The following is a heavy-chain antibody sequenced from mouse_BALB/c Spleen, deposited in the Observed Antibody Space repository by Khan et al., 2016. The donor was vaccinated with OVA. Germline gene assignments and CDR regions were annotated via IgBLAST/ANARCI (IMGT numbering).Heavy chain of an antibody. D-gene: IGHD2-4*01. Sequence: QVTLKESGPGILQSSQTLSLTCSLSGFSLSTSGMGVSWIRQPSGRGLEWLAHIYWDDDKRYNPSLKSRLTISKDTSSNQVFLKITSVDTADTATYYCARKITTYYYAMDYWGQGTSVTVSS. CDR2: IYWDDDK. V-gene: IGHV8-12*01. J-gene: IGHJ4*01. CDR1: GFSLSTSGMG. CDR3: ARKITTYYYAMDY.